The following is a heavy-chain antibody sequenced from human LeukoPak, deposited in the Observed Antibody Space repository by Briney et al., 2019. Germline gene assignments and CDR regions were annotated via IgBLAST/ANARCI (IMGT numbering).Heavy chain of an antibody. V-gene: IGHV3-23*01. Sequence: PGGSLRLSCAASGFTFSSYAMSWVRQAPGKGLEWASAISGSGGSTYYADSVKGRFTISRDNSKNTLYLQMNSLRAEDTAVYYCASYSSSWYMFFDYWGQGTLVTVSS. D-gene: IGHD6-13*01. CDR2: ISGSGGST. CDR1: GFTFSSYA. J-gene: IGHJ4*02. CDR3: ASYSSSWYMFFDY.